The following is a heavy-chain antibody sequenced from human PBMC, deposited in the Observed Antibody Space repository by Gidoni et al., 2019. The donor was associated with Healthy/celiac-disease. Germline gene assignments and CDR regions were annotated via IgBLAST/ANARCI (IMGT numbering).Heavy chain of an antibody. CDR2: IIPILCTA. V-gene: IGHV1-69*06. J-gene: IGHJ6*02. D-gene: IGHD2-15*01. Sequence: QVQLVQSGAEVKKPGSSVKVSCKASGGTFSSSATSWVRQAPGQGLEWMGGIIPILCTANYAQKFQGRVKITADKATSTAYMELSSLRSEDTAVYYCARPPKPQGYGSGGSCYDYYYYGMDVWGQGTTVTVSS. CDR3: ARPPKPQGYGSGGSCYDYYYYGMDV. CDR1: GGTFSSSA.